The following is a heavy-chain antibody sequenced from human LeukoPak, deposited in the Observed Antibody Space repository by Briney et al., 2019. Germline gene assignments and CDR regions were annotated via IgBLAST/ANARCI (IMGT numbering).Heavy chain of an antibody. CDR1: GFTVSVNY. Sequence: GGSLRLSCAASGFTVSVNYMGWVRQAPGKGLEWVSVLYTGNRTYYGDSVKGRFTISRGNSKNTLFLDMNSLRAEDTAVYYCVRDFSGDFAIRVVWGQGTTVTVSS. CDR2: LYTGNRT. J-gene: IGHJ6*02. D-gene: IGHD4-17*01. CDR3: VRDFSGDFAIRVV. V-gene: IGHV3-66*01.